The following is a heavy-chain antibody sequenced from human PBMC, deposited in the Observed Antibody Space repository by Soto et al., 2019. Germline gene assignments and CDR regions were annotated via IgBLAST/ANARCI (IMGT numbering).Heavy chain of an antibody. J-gene: IGHJ2*01. CDR3: ARGGAFEEGPESKPQTIWYSDL. V-gene: IGHV1-69*13. CDR1: GGTFSSYA. Sequence: ASVKVSCKASGGTFSSYAISWVRQAPGQGLEWMGGIIPIFGTANYAQKFQGRVTITADESTSTAYMELSSLRSEDTAVYYCARGGAFEEGPESKPQTIWYSDLWGRGTLVPVSS. CDR2: IIPIFGTA.